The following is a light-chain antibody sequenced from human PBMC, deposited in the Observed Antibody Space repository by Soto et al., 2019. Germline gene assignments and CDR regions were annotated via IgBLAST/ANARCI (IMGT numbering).Light chain of an antibody. Sequence: EIVLTQSPGTLSLSPGERATLSCRASQGVSSSYLAWYQQKPGQPPRILIYGASSRATGIPDRFSGSGSGTDFILTITRLEPEDFAVYYCQHYRTTFGGGTKVEIK. CDR3: QHYRTT. J-gene: IGKJ4*02. CDR1: QGVSSSY. V-gene: IGKV3-20*01. CDR2: GAS.